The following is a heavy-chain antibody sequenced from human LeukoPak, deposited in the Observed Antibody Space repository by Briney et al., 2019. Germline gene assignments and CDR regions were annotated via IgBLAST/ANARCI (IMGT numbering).Heavy chain of an antibody. CDR2: INHSGST. Sequence: PSETLSLTCAVYGGSFSGYYWSWIRQPPGKGLEWIGEINHSGSTNYNPSLKSRVTISVDTSKNQFSLKLSSVTAADTAVYYCARRGTGSGWRTFDYWGQGTLVTVSS. CDR3: ARRGTGSGWRTFDY. J-gene: IGHJ4*02. CDR1: GGSFSGYY. D-gene: IGHD6-19*01. V-gene: IGHV4-34*01.